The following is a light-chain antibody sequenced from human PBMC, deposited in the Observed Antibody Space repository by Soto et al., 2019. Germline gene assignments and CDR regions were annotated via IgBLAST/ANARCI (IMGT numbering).Light chain of an antibody. CDR3: QKDGSSPLT. Sequence: EIVLTQSPGTLSLSPGERATLSCRASESVSDNYLSWYQQRSGQAPRLVIYGASSRASAVPDMFSRLWSGADFTLTIIRLEPADLAVYYCQKDGSSPLTCGGGTKMEIK. CDR1: ESVSDNY. J-gene: IGKJ4*01. V-gene: IGKV3-20*01. CDR2: GAS.